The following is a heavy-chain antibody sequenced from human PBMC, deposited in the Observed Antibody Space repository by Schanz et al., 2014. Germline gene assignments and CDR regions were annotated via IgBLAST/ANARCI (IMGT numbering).Heavy chain of an antibody. V-gene: IGHV3-33*08. J-gene: IGHJ4*02. Sequence: VQLLESGGGLVQPGGSLRLSCAASGFTFSSYAMSWVRQAPGKGLEWVAVIWYDGSNKYYADSVKGRFTISRDNSKNTLYLQMNTLRAEDTAVYHCVSSGSYSSYAFWGQGTLVTVSS. D-gene: IGHD3-10*01. CDR2: IWYDGSNK. CDR3: VSSGSYSSYAF. CDR1: GFTFSSYA.